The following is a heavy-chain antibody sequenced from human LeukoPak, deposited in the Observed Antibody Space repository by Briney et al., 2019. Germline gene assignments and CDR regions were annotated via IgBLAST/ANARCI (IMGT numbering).Heavy chain of an antibody. V-gene: IGHV3-48*03. D-gene: IGHD3-10*01. CDR3: ARGPWGSGSYYNGWFDP. CDR1: GFTFSSYE. Sequence: GGSLRLSCAASGFTFSSYEMNWVRQAPGKGLEWVSYISSSGSTIYYADSVKGRFTISRDNAKNSLYLQMNSLRAGDTAVYYCARGPWGSGSYYNGWFDPWGQGTLVTVSS. J-gene: IGHJ5*02. CDR2: ISSSGSTI.